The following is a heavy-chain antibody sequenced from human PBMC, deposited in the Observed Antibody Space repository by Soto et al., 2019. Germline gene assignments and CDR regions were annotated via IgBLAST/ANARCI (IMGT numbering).Heavy chain of an antibody. V-gene: IGHV4-39*01. CDR2: IYYSGST. CDR3: SSQVGATRSYYYGMDV. Sequence: PSETLSLTCTVSGGSISSSSYYWGWIRQPPGKGLEWIGSIYYSGSTYYNPSLKSRVTIPVDTSKNQFSLKLSSVTAADTAVYYCSSQVGATRSYYYGMDVWGQGTTVTVSS. D-gene: IGHD1-26*01. J-gene: IGHJ6*02. CDR1: GGSISSSSYY.